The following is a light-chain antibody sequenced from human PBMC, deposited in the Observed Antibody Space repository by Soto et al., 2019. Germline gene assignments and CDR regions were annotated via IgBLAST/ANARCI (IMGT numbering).Light chain of an antibody. J-gene: IGKJ1*01. CDR1: QSISTW. CDR3: QQYNSFSWT. CDR2: DAS. Sequence: DIQMTQSPYTLSASVGDSVTITCRASQSISTWLAWYQQKPGKAPKPLIYDASSLEGGVPSRFSGSGSGTEFTLTISGLQPDDFATYYCQQYNSFSWTFGQGTKVDIK. V-gene: IGKV1-5*01.